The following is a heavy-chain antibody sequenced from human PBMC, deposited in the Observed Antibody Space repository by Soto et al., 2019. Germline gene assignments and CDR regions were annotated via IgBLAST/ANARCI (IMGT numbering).Heavy chain of an antibody. J-gene: IGHJ4*02. CDR1: GGSISSSYW. Sequence: LSLTCAVSGGSISSSYWWRWVRQPPGKGLEWIGEIYHSGSTNYNPSLKSRVTISVDKSKNQFSLKLSSVTAADTAVYYCARDQGELQYYFDYWGQGTLVTVSS. D-gene: IGHD1-26*01. CDR2: IYHSGST. V-gene: IGHV4-4*02. CDR3: ARDQGELQYYFDY.